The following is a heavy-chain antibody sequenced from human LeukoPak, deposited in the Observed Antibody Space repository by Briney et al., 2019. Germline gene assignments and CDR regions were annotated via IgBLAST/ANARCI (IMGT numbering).Heavy chain of an antibody. CDR3: AKGHGSRTGDFEY. D-gene: IGHD3-10*01. Sequence: GGSLRLSCAASRFTFDDYAMHWVRQAPGMGLEWVSHISGDSDYTYYADSVKGRFTISRDNSKNSLYLQMNTLRTEDNALYYCAKGHGSRTGDFEYWGQGTLVTVSS. J-gene: IGHJ4*02. V-gene: IGHV3-43*02. CDR1: RFTFDDYA. CDR2: ISGDSDYT.